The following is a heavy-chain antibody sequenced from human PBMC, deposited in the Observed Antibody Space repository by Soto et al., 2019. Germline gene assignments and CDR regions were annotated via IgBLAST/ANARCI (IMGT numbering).Heavy chain of an antibody. J-gene: IGHJ6*02. Sequence: QVQLVESGGGVVHPERSLRLSCAASGFTFRSFAMHLVRQAPGKGLEWVAVISHDGSHQLYGDFVRGRFTISRDSGKTTMYLHMNSLRPEETAEYYCARVKTDYSKTRGGFFYYGIDVWGQGTTVTGSS. D-gene: IGHD4-4*01. CDR2: ISHDGSHQ. V-gene: IGHV3-30-3*01. CDR3: ARVKTDYSKTRGGFFYYGIDV. CDR1: GFTFRSFA.